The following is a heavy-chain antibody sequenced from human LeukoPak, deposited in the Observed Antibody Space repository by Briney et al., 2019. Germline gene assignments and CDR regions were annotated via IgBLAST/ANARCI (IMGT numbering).Heavy chain of an antibody. J-gene: IGHJ4*02. CDR2: TNAGNDNT. CDR1: GYTFSNYG. Sequence: ASVKVSCKASGYTFSNYGLSWVRQAPGQGLEWMGWTNAGNDNTKYSQKFQDRVTITRDTSASTAYMELSSLRSEDTAVYYCARIGVLGSGYSFWGQGTLVTVSS. CDR3: ARIGVLGSGYSF. V-gene: IGHV1-3*01. D-gene: IGHD3-22*01.